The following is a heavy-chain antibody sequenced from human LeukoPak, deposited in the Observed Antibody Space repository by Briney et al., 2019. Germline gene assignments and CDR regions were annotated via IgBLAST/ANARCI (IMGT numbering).Heavy chain of an antibody. V-gene: IGHV1-69*04. CDR3: ARTTNTIFGVVTKHDAFDI. CDR2: IIPLLSLS. D-gene: IGHD3-3*01. Sequence: SVKVSCKASGGDFSSYAISWVRQAPGQGLEWMGRIIPLLSLSNYAQKFQGRVTMTADKSTSTAYMELRSLRSDVTAVYYCARTTNTIFGVVTKHDAFDIWGQGTMVTVSS. CDR1: GGDFSSYA. J-gene: IGHJ3*02.